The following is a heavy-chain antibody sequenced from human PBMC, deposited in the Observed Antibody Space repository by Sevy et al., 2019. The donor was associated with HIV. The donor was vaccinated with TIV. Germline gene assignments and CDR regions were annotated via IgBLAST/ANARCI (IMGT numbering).Heavy chain of an antibody. CDR2: IYYSGST. CDR1: GGSISSSSYY. D-gene: IGHD3-10*01. V-gene: IGHV4-39*01. Sequence: SETLSLTCTVSGGSISSSSYYWGWIRQPPGKRLEWIGSIYYSGSTYYNPSLKSRVTISVDTSKNQFSLKLSSVTAADTAVYYCARLDYYGSGSYYNGLDYWGQGTLVTVSS. J-gene: IGHJ4*02. CDR3: ARLDYYGSGSYYNGLDY.